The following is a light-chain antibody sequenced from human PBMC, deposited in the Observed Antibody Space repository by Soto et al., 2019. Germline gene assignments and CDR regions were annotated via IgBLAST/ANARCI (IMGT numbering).Light chain of an antibody. CDR3: QQYKNWSRT. V-gene: IGKV3-15*01. J-gene: IGKJ4*01. CDR1: QSVSSN. CDR2: GAS. Sequence: EIVMTQSPATLSVSPGERATLSCRASQSVSSNLAWYQQKPGQAPRLLIYGASTRATGIPARFSGSGSGTEFTLTISSLQSEDFAVYYCQQYKNWSRTFGGGTKVEIK.